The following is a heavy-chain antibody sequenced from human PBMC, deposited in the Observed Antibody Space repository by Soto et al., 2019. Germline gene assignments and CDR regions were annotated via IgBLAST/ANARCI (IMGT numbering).Heavy chain of an antibody. D-gene: IGHD3-3*01. CDR1: GYTFTSYG. CDR2: ISAYNGNT. V-gene: IGHV1-18*04. CDR3: AIDPCWSGYRHWYCDL. Sequence: QVQLVQSGAEVKKPGASVKVSCKASGYTFTSYGISWVRQAPGQGLEWMGWISAYNGNTNYAQKLQGRVTMTTDTSTSTAYKELRSLRSFDTAEYYFAIDPCWSGYRHWYCDLWGRGTLVTVSS. J-gene: IGHJ2*01.